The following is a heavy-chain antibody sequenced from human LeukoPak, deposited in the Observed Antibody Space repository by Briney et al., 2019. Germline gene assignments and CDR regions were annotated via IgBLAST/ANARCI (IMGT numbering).Heavy chain of an antibody. CDR1: GGSFSGYY. D-gene: IGHD1-26*01. V-gene: IGHV4-34*01. CDR2: INHSGST. Sequence: SETLSLTCAVYGGSFSGYYWSWIRQPPGKGLEWIGEINHSGSTNYNPSLKSRVAISVDTSKNQFSLKLSSVTAADTAVYYCARARGDSGSYYSYYYYGMDVWGQGTTVTVSS. CDR3: ARARGDSGSYYSYYYYGMDV. J-gene: IGHJ6*02.